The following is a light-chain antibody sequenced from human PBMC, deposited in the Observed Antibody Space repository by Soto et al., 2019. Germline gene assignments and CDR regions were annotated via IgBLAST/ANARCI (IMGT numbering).Light chain of an antibody. J-gene: IGLJ1*01. CDR2: EVT. Sequence: LTQPPSVSGSPGQSVTISCTGTTSDVGTYNRVSWYQQPPGKAPKLMIYEVTNRPSGVSNRFSGSKSVNTAPLTISGLQPEDEADYYCSSYTSSSTPDVFGNGTKVTVL. CDR3: SSYTSSSTPDV. CDR1: TSDVGTYNR. V-gene: IGLV2-18*02.